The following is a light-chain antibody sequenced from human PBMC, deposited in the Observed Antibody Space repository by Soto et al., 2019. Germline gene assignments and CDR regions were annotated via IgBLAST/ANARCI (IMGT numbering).Light chain of an antibody. V-gene: IGLV2-14*03. CDR3: SSYRNTRTKV. J-gene: IGLJ1*01. CDR2: DVT. Sequence: QSALTQPASVSGSPGQSITISCTGTSSDVGGYDYVSWYQHHPGKAPKLMIYDVTRRPSGVSNRFSGSKSGNTASLTISGLQADDEADYYCSSYRNTRTKVFGTGTKVTVL. CDR1: SSDVGGYDY.